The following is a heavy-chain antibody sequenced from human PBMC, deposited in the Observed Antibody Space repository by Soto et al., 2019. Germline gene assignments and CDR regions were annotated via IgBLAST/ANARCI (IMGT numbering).Heavy chain of an antibody. Sequence: GGSLRLSCAASGFTFSNAWMSWVRQAPGKGLEWVGRIKSKTDGGTTDYAAPVKGRFTISRDDSKNTLYLQMNSLKTEDTAVYYYTTYRRAIVVVPAAIAAYFDYWGQGTMVTVSS. V-gene: IGHV3-15*01. D-gene: IGHD2-2*02. CDR2: IKSKTDGGTT. CDR1: GFTFSNAW. CDR3: TTYRRAIVVVPAAIAAYFDY. J-gene: IGHJ4*02.